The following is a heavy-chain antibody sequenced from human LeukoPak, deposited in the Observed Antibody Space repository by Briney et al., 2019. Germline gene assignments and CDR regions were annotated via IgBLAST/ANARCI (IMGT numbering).Heavy chain of an antibody. CDR1: GYTFTSYG. CDR2: ISAYNGNT. CDR3: ARADYCSSTSCPPHYFDY. J-gene: IGHJ4*02. V-gene: IGHV1-18*01. Sequence: ASVKVSFKASGYTFTSYGISWVRQAPGQGLEWMGWISAYNGNTNYAQKLQGRVTMTTDTSTSTAYMELRSLRSDDTAVYYCARADYCSSTSCPPHYFDYWGQGTLVTVSS. D-gene: IGHD2-2*01.